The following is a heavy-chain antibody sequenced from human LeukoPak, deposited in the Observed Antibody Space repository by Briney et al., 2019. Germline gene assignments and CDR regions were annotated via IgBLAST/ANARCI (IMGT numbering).Heavy chain of an antibody. J-gene: IGHJ3*02. Sequence: ASVKVSCKASGYTFTSYSMHWVRQAPGQGLEWMGIISPNGGSTSYAQKFQGRVTMTRDTSTSTVCMELSSLRSEDTAVYYCARSGPVYVAGDAFDIWGQGTMVTVSS. CDR3: ARSGPVYVAGDAFDI. V-gene: IGHV1-46*01. CDR1: GYTFTSYS. CDR2: ISPNGGST. D-gene: IGHD2-8*01.